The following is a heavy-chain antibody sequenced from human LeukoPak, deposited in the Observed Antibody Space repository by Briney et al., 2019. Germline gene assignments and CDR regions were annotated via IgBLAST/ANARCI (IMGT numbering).Heavy chain of an antibody. CDR3: AKVSRSSVWLLDL. D-gene: IGHD6-13*01. Sequence: GGSLRLSCAASGFTFDDYAMHWVRQAPGKGLGWVSLISGDDTITYYADSVKVRFTISRDDSKNSLYLQMNSLRTEDTALYYCAKVSRSSVWLLDLWGQGTLVTVSS. V-gene: IGHV3-43*02. CDR1: GFTFDDYA. CDR2: ISGDDTIT. J-gene: IGHJ4*02.